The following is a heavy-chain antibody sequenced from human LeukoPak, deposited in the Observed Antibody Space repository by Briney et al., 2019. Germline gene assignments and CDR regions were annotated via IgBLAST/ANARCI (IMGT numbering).Heavy chain of an antibody. CDR3: ARRPYYYDSSDGYFDY. J-gene: IGHJ4*02. CDR2: IYPGDSDT. V-gene: IGHV5-51*01. Sequence: PGGSLRLSCKGSGYSFTSYWIGWVRQMPGKGLEWMGIIYPGDSDTRYSPSFQGQVTISADKSISTAYLQWSSLKASDTAMYYCARRPYYYDSSDGYFDYWGQGTLVTVSS. CDR1: GYSFTSYW. D-gene: IGHD3-22*01.